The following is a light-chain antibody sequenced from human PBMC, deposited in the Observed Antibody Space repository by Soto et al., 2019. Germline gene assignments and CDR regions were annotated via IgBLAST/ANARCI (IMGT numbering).Light chain of an antibody. CDR2: KTN. CDR1: SSNIGSNY. CDR3: ATWDDSLSGPV. Sequence: QSVLTQPPSASGTPGQRVTISCSGSSSNIGSNYVYWYQQLPGTAPKLVIYKTNERPSGVPDRFSGSKSGASASLAISGLRSEDEADYYCATWDDSLSGPVFGGGTKLTV. V-gene: IGLV1-47*01. J-gene: IGLJ2*01.